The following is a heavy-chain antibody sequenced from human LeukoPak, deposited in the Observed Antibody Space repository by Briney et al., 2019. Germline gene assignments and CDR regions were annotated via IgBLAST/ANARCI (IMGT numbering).Heavy chain of an antibody. Sequence: SETLSLTCTVSGGSISSYYWSWIRQPPGKGLEWIGYIYYSGSTNYNPSLKSRVTISVDTSKNQFSLKLSSVTAADTAVYYCARVDEVPTIAIDYWGQGTLVTVSS. J-gene: IGHJ4*02. V-gene: IGHV4-59*01. CDR1: GGSISSYY. D-gene: IGHD5-24*01. CDR2: IYYSGST. CDR3: ARVDEVPTIAIDY.